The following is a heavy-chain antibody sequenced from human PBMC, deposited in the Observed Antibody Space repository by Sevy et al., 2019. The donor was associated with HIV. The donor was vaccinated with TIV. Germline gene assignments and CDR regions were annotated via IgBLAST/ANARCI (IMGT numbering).Heavy chain of an antibody. Sequence: SETLSLTCTVSGVSISPYYWPWIRQPPGKGLECIGFSGNTNYNTSLKNLVTTSVDTSKNKFSLKLSSVTAADTAIYYCARGGPNQQQLDYFDYWGQGTLVTVSS. CDR3: ARGGPNQQQLDYFDY. V-gene: IGHV4-59*01. CDR1: GVSISPYY. J-gene: IGHJ4*02. CDR2: SGNT. D-gene: IGHD6-13*01.